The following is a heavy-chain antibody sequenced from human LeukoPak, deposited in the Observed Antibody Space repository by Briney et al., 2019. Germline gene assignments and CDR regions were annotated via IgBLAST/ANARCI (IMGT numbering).Heavy chain of an antibody. D-gene: IGHD3-10*01. Sequence: GGSLRLSCAASGIIFSSDAMSWVRQVPGKGLEWVSLITKSSDTSYYADSVKGRFTISRDNSENTLYLQVNSLRPEDTAVYYCVQAISLGGGWGQGTLVTISS. CDR2: ITKSSDTS. V-gene: IGHV3-23*01. CDR3: VQAISLGGG. J-gene: IGHJ1*01. CDR1: GIIFSSDA.